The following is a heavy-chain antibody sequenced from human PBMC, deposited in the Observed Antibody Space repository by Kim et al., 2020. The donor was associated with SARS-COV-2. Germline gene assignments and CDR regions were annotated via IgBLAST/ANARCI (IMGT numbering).Heavy chain of an antibody. D-gene: IGHD3-3*01. CDR3: ARDPGYDFWSGYYTGRYYYGMDV. V-gene: IGHV4-4*07. CDR1: GGSISSYY. CDR2: IYTSGST. Sequence: SETLSLTCTVSGGSISSYYWSWIRQPAGKGLEWIGRIYTSGSTNYNPSLKSRVTMSVDTSKNQFSLKLSSVTAADTAVYYCARDPGYDFWSGYYTGRYYYGMDVWGQGTTVTVSS. J-gene: IGHJ6*02.